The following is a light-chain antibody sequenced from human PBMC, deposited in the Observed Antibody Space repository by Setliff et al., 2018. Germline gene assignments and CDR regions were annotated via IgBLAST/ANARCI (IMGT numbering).Light chain of an antibody. V-gene: IGLV2-8*01. CDR3: SSYAGSNNYV. CDR1: SSDVGGYNY. CDR2: EVS. Sequence: LTQPPSASGSPGQSVTISCTGTSSDVGGYNYVSWYQQHPGKAPKLMIYEVSKRPSGVPDRFSGSKSGNTASLTVSGLQAEDEADYYCSSYAGSNNYVFGTGTKVTVL. J-gene: IGLJ1*01.